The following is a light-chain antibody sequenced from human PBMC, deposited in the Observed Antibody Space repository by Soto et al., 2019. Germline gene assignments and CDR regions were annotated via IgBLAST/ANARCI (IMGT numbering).Light chain of an antibody. CDR2: EVS. CDR3: CSYAGSNNFPYV. CDR1: SSDVGGYNY. J-gene: IGLJ1*01. V-gene: IGLV2-8*01. Sequence: QSALTQPPSASGSPGQSVTISCTGTSSDVGGYNYVSWCQQHPGKAPKLMIYEVSKRPSGVPDRFSGSKSGNTASLTVSGLQAEDEADYYCCSYAGSNNFPYVFGTGTKLTVL.